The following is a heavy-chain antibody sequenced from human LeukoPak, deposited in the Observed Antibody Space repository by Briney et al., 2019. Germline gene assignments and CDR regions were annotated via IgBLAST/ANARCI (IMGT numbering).Heavy chain of an antibody. Sequence: PSETLSLTCTVSGYSISSGYYWGWIRQPPGKGLEWIGSIYHSGSTYYNPSLKSRVTISVDTSKNQFSLKLSSVPAADKAVYYCARRLEGSGLGPTIDYWGQGTLVTVSS. V-gene: IGHV4-38-2*02. D-gene: IGHD3-10*01. CDR1: GYSISSGYY. CDR2: IYHSGST. J-gene: IGHJ4*02. CDR3: ARRLEGSGLGPTIDY.